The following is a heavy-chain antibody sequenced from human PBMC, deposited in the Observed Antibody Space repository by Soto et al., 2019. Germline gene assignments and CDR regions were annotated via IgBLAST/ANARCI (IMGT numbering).Heavy chain of an antibody. D-gene: IGHD6-19*01. CDR1: GFTFSTDS. Sequence: EVQLVESGGGLVQPGGSLRLSCVASGFTFSTDSMNWVRQAPGKGREWVAHISTSGATRDYADSVKGRFTISRDNDKTSLYLQMDSLRNEDTAVYYCAMFFGSGFDYWGQGTLVTVSS. J-gene: IGHJ4*02. CDR3: AMFFGSGFDY. CDR2: ISTSGATR. V-gene: IGHV3-48*02.